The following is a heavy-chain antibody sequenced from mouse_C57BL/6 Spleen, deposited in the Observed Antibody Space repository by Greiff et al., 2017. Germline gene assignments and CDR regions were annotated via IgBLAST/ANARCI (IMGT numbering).Heavy chain of an antibody. J-gene: IGHJ1*03. CDR3: TRPLTGTGGYFDV. CDR1: GFTFSSYA. V-gene: IGHV5-9-1*02. D-gene: IGHD4-1*01. CDR2: ISSGGDYI. Sequence: EVKLMESGEGLVKPGGSLKLSCAASGFTFSSYAMSWVRQTPEKRLEWVAYISSGGDYIYYADTVKGRFTISRDNARNTLYLQMSSLKSEDTAMYYCTRPLTGTGGYFDVWGTGTTVTVSS.